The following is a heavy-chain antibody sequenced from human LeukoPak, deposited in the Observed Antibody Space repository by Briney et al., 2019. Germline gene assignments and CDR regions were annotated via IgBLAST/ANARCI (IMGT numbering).Heavy chain of an antibody. D-gene: IGHD2-2*01. CDR1: GFRFTDYS. Sequence: GGSLRLSCAASGFRFTDYSMSWVRQAPGKGLEWVAGLGRSGEYKYYADSVKGRFTISRDNSKDTMSLQMNSLRAEDSAIYFCAKDRPCETCMPMDAWGQGTTVTVSS. V-gene: IGHV3-23*01. J-gene: IGHJ6*02. CDR2: LGRSGEYK. CDR3: AKDRPCETCMPMDA.